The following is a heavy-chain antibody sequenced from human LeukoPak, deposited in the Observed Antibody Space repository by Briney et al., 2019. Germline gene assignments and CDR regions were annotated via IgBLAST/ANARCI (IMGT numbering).Heavy chain of an antibody. CDR1: GLTFSTYG. D-gene: IGHD2-15*01. J-gene: IGHJ4*02. V-gene: IGHV3-30*18. Sequence: PGGSLRLSCAASGLTFSTYGMHWVRQAPGKGLEWVAVISHDGSTKKYADAVKGRLTISSDKSKNTVYLQMNSLRPEDTAVYYCAKQGDEYTPELDYWGQGTLVTVSS. CDR2: ISHDGSTK. CDR3: AKQGDEYTPELDY.